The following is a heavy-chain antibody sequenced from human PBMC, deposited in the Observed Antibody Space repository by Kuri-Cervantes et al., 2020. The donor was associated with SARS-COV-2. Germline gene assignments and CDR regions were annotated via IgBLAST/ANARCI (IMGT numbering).Heavy chain of an antibody. V-gene: IGHV5-51*01. Sequence: SCKGSGYSFTSYWIGWVRQMPGKGLEWIGIIYPGDSDTRYSPSFQGQVTISADKSISTAYLQWSSLKASDTAMYYCARQEGCSSTSCYGDAFDIWGQGTMVTVSS. CDR1: GYSFTSYW. CDR2: IYPGDSDT. D-gene: IGHD2-2*01. J-gene: IGHJ3*02. CDR3: ARQEGCSSTSCYGDAFDI.